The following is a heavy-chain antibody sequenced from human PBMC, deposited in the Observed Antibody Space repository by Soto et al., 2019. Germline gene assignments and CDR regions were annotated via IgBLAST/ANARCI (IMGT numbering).Heavy chain of an antibody. CDR1: GDSISSNNNY. V-gene: IGHV4-30-4*01. CDR2: ISYSGTT. CDR3: ARGRGYSYGLDP. D-gene: IGHD5-18*01. J-gene: IGHJ5*02. Sequence: QVQLQESGPGLVKPSQTLSLTCTVSGDSISSNNNYWSWIRQPPGEGLEWIGFISYSGTTSYSPSLKRRVAISLDTSNNQFSLSLSSVTAADTAVYYCARGRGYSYGLDPWGQGTLVTVSS.